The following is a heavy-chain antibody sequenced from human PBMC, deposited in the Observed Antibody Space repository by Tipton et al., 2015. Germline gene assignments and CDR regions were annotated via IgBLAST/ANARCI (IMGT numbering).Heavy chain of an antibody. CDR1: GGAITSDGFY. CDR3: ARDGYNSTYFDY. J-gene: IGHJ4*02. CDR2: IFYTGST. Sequence: TLSLTCTVSGGAITSDGFYWSWIRQHPGKGLERIGYIFYTGSTYYNPSLKSRATLSVDTSKNQISLKLRSVTAADTAVYYCARDGYNSTYFDYWGQGTLVTVSS. V-gene: IGHV4-31*03. D-gene: IGHD5-24*01.